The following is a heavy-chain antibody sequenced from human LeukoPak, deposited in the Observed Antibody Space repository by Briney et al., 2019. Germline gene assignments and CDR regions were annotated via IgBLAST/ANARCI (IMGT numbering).Heavy chain of an antibody. V-gene: IGHV3-74*01. Sequence: GGSPRLSCAASGFTFSSYWMHWVRQVPGKGLVWVARINPGGSSITYADSVKGRFTISRDNAKNTLYLQMDSLRAEDTGAYYCARSNQADDYWGQGTLVTVSS. D-gene: IGHD1-14*01. CDR3: ARSNQADDY. J-gene: IGHJ4*02. CDR2: INPGGSSI. CDR1: GFTFSSYW.